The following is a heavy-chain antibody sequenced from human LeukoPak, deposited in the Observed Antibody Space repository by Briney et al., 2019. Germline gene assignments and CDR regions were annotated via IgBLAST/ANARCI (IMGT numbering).Heavy chain of an antibody. V-gene: IGHV3-23*01. CDR2: ISGSGGST. D-gene: IGHD6-13*01. Sequence: SGGSLRLSCVASGFTFSSYAMNWVRQAPGKGLEWVSAISGSGGSTYYADSVKGRFTISRDNSKNTLYLQMNSLRAEDTAVYYCAKDLRERQLADYWGQGTLVTVSS. J-gene: IGHJ4*02. CDR3: AKDLRERQLADY. CDR1: GFTFSSYA.